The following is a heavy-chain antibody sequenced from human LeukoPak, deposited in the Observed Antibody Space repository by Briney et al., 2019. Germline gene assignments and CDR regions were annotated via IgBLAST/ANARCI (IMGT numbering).Heavy chain of an antibody. V-gene: IGHV3-20*04. CDR1: GFTFDDYG. J-gene: IGHJ6*02. CDR2: INWNGGST. CDR3: AKDWRWKQNIYGMNV. Sequence: GGSLRLSCAASGFTFDDYGMSWVRQAPGKGLEWVSGINWNGGSTGYADSVEGRFTVSRDNSESTLYLQMNSLRAEDTAVYYCAKDWRWKQNIYGMNVWGQGTSVTVSS. D-gene: IGHD5-24*01.